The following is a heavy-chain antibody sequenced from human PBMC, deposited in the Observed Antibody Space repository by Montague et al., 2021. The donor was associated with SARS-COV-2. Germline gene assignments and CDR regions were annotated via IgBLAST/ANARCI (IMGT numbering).Heavy chain of an antibody. CDR1: GSSLRGYF. CDR3: TRGNGWYQP. D-gene: IGHD2-8*01. V-gene: IGHV4-59*13. J-gene: IGHJ5*02. Sequence: SETLSPTRTVSGSSLRGYFWSWVRQPPGQRLEWIGYILYNGTATYSPALRSRLTMSVDMSRNQFSLELRSVTVTDTAYYYCTRGNGWYQPWGRGTLVTVSS. CDR2: ILYNGTA.